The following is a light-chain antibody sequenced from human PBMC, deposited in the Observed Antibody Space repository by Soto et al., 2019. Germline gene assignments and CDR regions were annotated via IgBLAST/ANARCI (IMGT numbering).Light chain of an antibody. CDR1: QSVSSSY. Sequence: ELVLLQSPGTLSLSPGAWWTLSGRASQSVSSSYLAWYQQKPGQPPRLLIYGASSRATGIPDRFSGSGSGTVFTLTTSRLEPDYFAVYYRQQYGSSLTFGPGTKVDIK. CDR2: GAS. V-gene: IGKV3-20*01. CDR3: QQYGSSLT. J-gene: IGKJ3*01.